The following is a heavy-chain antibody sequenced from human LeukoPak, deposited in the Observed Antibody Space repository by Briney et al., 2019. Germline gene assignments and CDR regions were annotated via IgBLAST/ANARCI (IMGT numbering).Heavy chain of an antibody. V-gene: IGHV3-7*04. Sequence: GGSLRLSCAASGFTFSDYWMGWVRQAPGKALEWVAHIKSDGSEKYYVDSVRGRFTISRDNAKNSLYMPMNSLRAEDTAVYYCARNSRYSFDIWGPGTMVTVSS. CDR3: ARNSRYSFDI. D-gene: IGHD2/OR15-2a*01. CDR1: GFTFSDYW. J-gene: IGHJ3*02. CDR2: IKSDGSEK.